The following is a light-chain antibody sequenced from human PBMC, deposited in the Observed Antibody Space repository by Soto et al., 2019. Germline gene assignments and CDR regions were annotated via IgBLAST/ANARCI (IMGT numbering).Light chain of an antibody. Sequence: IQLTQSPSSLSASVGDRVTITCRASQGISSHLAWYQQKPGKAPKLLIYAASTLQTGVPSRFSGGGSGTDFTLTLSSLQPEDFGTYYCQQVNSFPSTFGPGTRLEIK. J-gene: IGKJ5*01. CDR2: AAS. CDR3: QQVNSFPST. V-gene: IGKV1-9*01. CDR1: QGISSH.